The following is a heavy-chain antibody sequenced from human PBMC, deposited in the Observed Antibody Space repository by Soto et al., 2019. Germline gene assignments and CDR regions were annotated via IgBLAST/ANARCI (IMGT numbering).Heavy chain of an antibody. D-gene: IGHD3-10*01. V-gene: IGHV3-23*01. CDR1: GFTFSSYA. CDR3: AKDRFRLLCFGERKLAFDY. CDR2: ISGSGGST. J-gene: IGHJ4*02. Sequence: EVQLLESGGGLVQPGGSLRLSCAASGFTFSSYAMSWVRQAPGKGLEWVSAISGSGGSTYYADSVKGRFTISRDNSKNTLYLQMNSLRAEDTAVYYCAKDRFRLLCFGERKLAFDYWGQGTLVTVSS.